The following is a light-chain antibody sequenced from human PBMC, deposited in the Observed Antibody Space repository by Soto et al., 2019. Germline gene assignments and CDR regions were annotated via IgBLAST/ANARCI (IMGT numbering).Light chain of an antibody. V-gene: IGKV3-11*01. CDR2: DAS. Sequence: ESMLRRSPATLSLSPGERATLSCMAGQSVISYLAGYQQKPGQAPRLLIYDASNRATSIPARFSGSGSGTDFTLTITRLEPEDFAVFYCQQYGTSEIIFGQGTRLEIK. CDR1: QSVISY. J-gene: IGKJ5*01. CDR3: QQYGTSEII.